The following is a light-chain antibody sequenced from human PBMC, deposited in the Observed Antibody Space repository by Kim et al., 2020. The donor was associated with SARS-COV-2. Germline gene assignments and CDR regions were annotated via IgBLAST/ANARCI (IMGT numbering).Light chain of an antibody. Sequence: QSVLTQPPSVSGAPGQRVTISCTGTSTNIGTGYDVHWYQQLPGTAPKLLIYGNNNRPSGVPDRFSDSKSGTSASLAITGLQAEDEADYYCQSYDRSLSGWVFGGGTKVTVL. V-gene: IGLV1-40*01. CDR1: STNIGTGYD. CDR2: GNN. CDR3: QSYDRSLSGWV. J-gene: IGLJ3*02.